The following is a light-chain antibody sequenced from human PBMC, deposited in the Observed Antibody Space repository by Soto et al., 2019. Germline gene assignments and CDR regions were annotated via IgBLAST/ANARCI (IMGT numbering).Light chain of an antibody. CDR3: LQDNSYPRT. CDR1: QGIRTE. Sequence: AIQMTQSPSSLYASVGDRVTITCRASQGIRTELGWYQQKPGKAPRLLIYGASTLQGGVRSRFSGSGSGTDFTLTISSLQPEDFATYYCLQDNSYPRTFGQGTKVEIK. J-gene: IGKJ1*01. CDR2: GAS. V-gene: IGKV1-6*01.